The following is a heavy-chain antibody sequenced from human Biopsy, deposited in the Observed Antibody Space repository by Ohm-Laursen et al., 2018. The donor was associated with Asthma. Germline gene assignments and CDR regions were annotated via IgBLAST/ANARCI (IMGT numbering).Heavy chain of an antibody. D-gene: IGHD3-22*01. J-gene: IGHJ4*02. CDR2: IYSGGTS. CDR1: GFAVSRDY. V-gene: IGHV3-53*01. CDR3: ARGDSSNWSHYDVDD. Sequence: SLTLSCAASGFAVSRDYLFWVRQAPGKGLEWVSVIYSGGTSHTADSVRGRFTISRDYSKNTSYLQMHSLRAEDTAVYYCARGDSSNWSHYDVDDWGQGTLVTVSS.